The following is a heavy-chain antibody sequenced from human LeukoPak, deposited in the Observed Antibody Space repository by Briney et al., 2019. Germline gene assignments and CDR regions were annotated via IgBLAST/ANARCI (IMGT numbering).Heavy chain of an antibody. J-gene: IGHJ4*02. D-gene: IGHD6-19*01. CDR2: IIPIFGTA. CDR3: AMGVGAPEDLAVAADFDY. CDR1: GYTFTDYY. Sequence: SVKVSCKASGYTFTDYYMHWVRQAPGQGLEWMGGIIPIFGTANYAQKFQGRVTITADESTSTAYMELSSLRSEDTAVYYCAMGVGAPEDLAVAADFDYWGQGTLVTVSS. V-gene: IGHV1-69*13.